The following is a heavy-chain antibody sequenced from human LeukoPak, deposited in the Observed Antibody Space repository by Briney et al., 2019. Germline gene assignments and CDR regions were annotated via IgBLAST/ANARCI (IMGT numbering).Heavy chain of an antibody. D-gene: IGHD5-18*01. CDR3: ARARDTAMATGPLGYFDL. Sequence: PGGSLRLSCAASGFTFSSYWMSWVRQAPGKGLEWVANTKQDGSEKYYVDSVKGRFTISRDNAKNSLYLQMNSLRAEDTAVYYCARARDTAMATGPLGYFDLWGRGTLVTVSS. CDR2: TKQDGSEK. J-gene: IGHJ2*01. CDR1: GFTFSSYW. V-gene: IGHV3-7*01.